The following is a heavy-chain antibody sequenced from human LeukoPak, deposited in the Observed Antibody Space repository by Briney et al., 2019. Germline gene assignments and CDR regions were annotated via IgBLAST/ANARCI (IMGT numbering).Heavy chain of an antibody. CDR2: ISGSGGST. J-gene: IGHJ6*04. Sequence: GGSLRLSCAAYGFTFSSYAMSWVRQAPGKGLEWVSAISGSGGSTYYADSVKGRFTISRDNSKNTLYLQMNSLRAEDTAVYYCAKDLGRYSAGLGMDVWGKGATVTVSS. CDR1: GFTFSSYA. CDR3: AKDLGRYSAGLGMDV. V-gene: IGHV3-23*01. D-gene: IGHD3-9*01.